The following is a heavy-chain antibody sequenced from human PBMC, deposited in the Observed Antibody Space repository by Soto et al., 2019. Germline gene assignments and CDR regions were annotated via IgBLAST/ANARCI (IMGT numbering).Heavy chain of an antibody. CDR3: VKGVAAAGNVYYYYGMDV. CDR2: ISSNGGST. D-gene: IGHD6-13*01. J-gene: IGHJ6*02. Sequence: GGSLRLSCSASGFTFSSYAMHWVRQAPGKGLEYVSAISSNGGSTYYADSVKGRFTISRDNSKNTLYLQMSSLRAEDTAVYYCVKGVAAAGNVYYYYGMDVWGQGTTVTVSS. CDR1: GFTFSSYA. V-gene: IGHV3-64D*08.